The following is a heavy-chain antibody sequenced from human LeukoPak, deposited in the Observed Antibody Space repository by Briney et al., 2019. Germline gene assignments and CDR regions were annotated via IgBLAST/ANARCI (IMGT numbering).Heavy chain of an antibody. CDR2: IQYDGSDK. D-gene: IGHD6-6*01. J-gene: IGHJ4*02. CDR3: AKIPGSSTYFDY. V-gene: IGHV3-30*02. CDR1: GFTFSSYG. Sequence: GGSLRLSCAASGFTFSSYGMHWVRQAPGKGLEWVAFIQYDGSDKYYVDSVKGRFTISRDNSKNTLYLQMNSLRAEDTAMYYCAKIPGSSTYFDYWGQGTLVTVSS.